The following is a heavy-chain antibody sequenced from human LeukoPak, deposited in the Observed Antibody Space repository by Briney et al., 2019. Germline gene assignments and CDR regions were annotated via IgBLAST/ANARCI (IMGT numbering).Heavy chain of an antibody. Sequence: GGSLRLSCAASGFTFSSYAMSWVRQAPGKGLEGVSAISGSGGSTYYADSVKGRFTISRDNSKNTLYLQMNSLRAEDTAVYYCAKGGKYSSSAYYFDYWGQGTLVTVSS. CDR1: GFTFSSYA. J-gene: IGHJ4*02. CDR3: AKGGKYSSSAYYFDY. D-gene: IGHD6-6*01. CDR2: ISGSGGST. V-gene: IGHV3-23*01.